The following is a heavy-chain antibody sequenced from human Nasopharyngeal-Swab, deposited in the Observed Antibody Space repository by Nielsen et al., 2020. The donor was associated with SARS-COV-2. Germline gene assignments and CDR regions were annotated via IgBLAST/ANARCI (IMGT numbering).Heavy chain of an antibody. D-gene: IGHD3-3*01. CDR3: AKDLGGRGFGLRFLESGGFDP. Sequence: GESLKISCAASGFTFSSYWMSWVRQAPGKGLEWVANIKQDGSEKYYVDSVKGRFTISRDNAKNSLYLQMNSLRAEDTAVYYCAKDLGGRGFGLRFLESGGFDPWGQGTLVTVSS. CDR2: IKQDGSEK. CDR1: GFTFSSYW. V-gene: IGHV3-7*03. J-gene: IGHJ5*02.